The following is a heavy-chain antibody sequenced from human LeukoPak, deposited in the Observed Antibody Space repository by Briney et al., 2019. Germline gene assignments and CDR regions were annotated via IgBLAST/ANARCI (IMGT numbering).Heavy chain of an antibody. D-gene: IGHD5-18*01. CDR2: INHSGST. J-gene: IGHJ4*02. V-gene: IGHV4-34*01. CDR1: GGSFSGYY. CDR3: ARDSKHGYSYGYYFDY. Sequence: SETLSLTCAVYGGSFSGYYWSWIRQPPGKGLEWIGEINHSGSTNYNPSLKSRVTISVDTSKNQFSLKLSSVTAADTAVYYCARDSKHGYSYGYYFDYWGQGTLVTVSS.